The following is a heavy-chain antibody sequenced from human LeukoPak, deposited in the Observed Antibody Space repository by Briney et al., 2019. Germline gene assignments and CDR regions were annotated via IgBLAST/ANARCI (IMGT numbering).Heavy chain of an antibody. CDR1: GGTFSSYA. CDR2: IIPILGIA. D-gene: IGHD3-3*01. CDR3: ARAKTGYDFWSGYSHLYYYYYMDV. J-gene: IGHJ6*03. Sequence: GASVKVSCKASGGTFSSYAISWVRQAPGQGLEWMGRIIPILGIANYAQKFQGRVTITADESTSTAYMELSSLRSEDTAVYYCARAKTGYDFWSGYSHLYYYYYMDVWGKGTTVTVSS. V-gene: IGHV1-69*04.